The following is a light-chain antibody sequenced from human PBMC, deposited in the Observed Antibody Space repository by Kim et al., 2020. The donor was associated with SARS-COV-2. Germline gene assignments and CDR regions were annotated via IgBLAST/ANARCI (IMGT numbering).Light chain of an antibody. V-gene: IGLV2-14*03. J-gene: IGLJ3*02. Sequence: GQSLTIACTGTSSDVGGYTDVSWYQQHPGKAPKRMIYDVSNRPSGVSNRFSGSKSGNTTSLTISGLQAEDEADYYCSSYTSSSTWVFGVGTQLTVL. CDR3: SSYTSSSTWV. CDR1: SSDVGGYTD. CDR2: DVS.